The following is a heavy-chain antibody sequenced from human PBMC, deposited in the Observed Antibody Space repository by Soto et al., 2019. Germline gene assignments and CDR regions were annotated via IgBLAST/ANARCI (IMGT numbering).Heavy chain of an antibody. Sequence: GGSLRLSCAASGFTFSSYAMHWVRQAPGKGLEWVAVISYDGSNKYYADSVKGRFTISRDNSKNTLYLQMNSLRAEDTAVYYCAREDGSGSYYNSYYGMDVWGQGTTVTV. D-gene: IGHD3-10*01. CDR3: AREDGSGSYYNSYYGMDV. CDR2: ISYDGSNK. V-gene: IGHV3-30-3*01. J-gene: IGHJ6*02. CDR1: GFTFSSYA.